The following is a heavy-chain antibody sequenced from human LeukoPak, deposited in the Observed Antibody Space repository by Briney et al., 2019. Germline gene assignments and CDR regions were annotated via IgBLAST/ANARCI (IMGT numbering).Heavy chain of an antibody. J-gene: IGHJ6*02. V-gene: IGHV3-66*01. CDR1: GFTLSNYY. D-gene: IGHD3-10*02. CDR2: IYRGGSK. Sequence: GGSLRLSCAVSGFTLSNYYMHWVRQAPGKGLEWVSVIYRGGSKYYADSVKGRFIISRDQSNNMLDLQLNSLSAEDTAVYYCAREPPMVGDYYFGMDVWGQGTTVTVSS. CDR3: AREPPMVGDYYFGMDV.